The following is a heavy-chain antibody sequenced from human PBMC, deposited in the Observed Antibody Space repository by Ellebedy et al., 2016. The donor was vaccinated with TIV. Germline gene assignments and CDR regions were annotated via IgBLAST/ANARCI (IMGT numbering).Heavy chain of an antibody. J-gene: IGHJ6*03. CDR1: GYTFTGYY. V-gene: IGHV1-2*02. CDR3: ARDRGYCSSTSCYFYMDV. D-gene: IGHD2-2*01. CDR2: INPNSGGT. Sequence: ASVKVSXXASGYTFTGYYMHWVRQAPGQGLEWMGWINPNSGGTNYAQKFQGRVTMTRDTSISTAYMELSRLRSDDTAVYYCARDRGYCSSTSCYFYMDVWGKGTTVTVSS.